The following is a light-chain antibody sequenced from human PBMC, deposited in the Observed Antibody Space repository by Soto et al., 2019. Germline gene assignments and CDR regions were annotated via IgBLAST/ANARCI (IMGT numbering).Light chain of an antibody. Sequence: EVVFTLSPTALSLPHGASATLSCRASHSLDSYLAWYQKKPGQAPRLLIYDTSNRASGIPARFSGSGSGTDFTLTISSLEPEDSAVYYCLHRSNWPTSGQGTNXXI. CDR3: LHRSNWPT. CDR2: DTS. V-gene: IGKV3-11*01. CDR1: HSLDSY. J-gene: IGKJ1*01.